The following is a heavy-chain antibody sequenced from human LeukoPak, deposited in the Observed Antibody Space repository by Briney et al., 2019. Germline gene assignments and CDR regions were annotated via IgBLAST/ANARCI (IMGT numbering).Heavy chain of an antibody. Sequence: GGSLRLSCAASGITVSRSYVNWVRQAPGKGLEWVSVIYSGGTTDYADSVKGRFTISRDKSKNTLFLQMNSLRVEDTAVYYCARGEDNWIYKRVHKTMDVWGQGTTVTVSS. CDR2: IYSGGTT. CDR1: GITVSRSY. J-gene: IGHJ6*02. D-gene: IGHD1-7*01. V-gene: IGHV3-66*02. CDR3: ARGEDNWIYKRVHKTMDV.